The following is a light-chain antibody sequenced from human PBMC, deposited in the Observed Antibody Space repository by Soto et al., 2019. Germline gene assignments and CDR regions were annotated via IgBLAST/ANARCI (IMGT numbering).Light chain of an antibody. V-gene: IGLV2-14*01. J-gene: IGLJ1*01. CDR2: EVS. CDR1: SSDVGGYNY. Sequence: QSALTQPASASGSPGQSITISCTGTSSDVGGYNYVSWYQQHPGKAPKLMIYEVSNRPSGVSNRFSGSKSGNTASLTISGLQAEDETDYYCSSYTSSSTRVFGTGTKLTFL. CDR3: SSYTSSSTRV.